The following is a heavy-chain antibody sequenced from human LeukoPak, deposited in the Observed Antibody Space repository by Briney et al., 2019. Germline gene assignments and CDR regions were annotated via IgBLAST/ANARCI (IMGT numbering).Heavy chain of an antibody. V-gene: IGHV4-38-2*01. D-gene: IGHD3-16*02. CDR2: IYHSGST. CDR1: GYSISSGYY. J-gene: IGHJ4*02. Sequence: SETLSLTCAVSGYSISSGYYWGWIRPPPGKGLEWIGSIYHSGSTYYTPSLKSRVTISVDTSKNQFSLKLSSVTAADTAVYYCASLYDYVWGSYRYTYRVDYWGQGTLVTVSS. CDR3: ASLYDYVWGSYRYTYRVDY.